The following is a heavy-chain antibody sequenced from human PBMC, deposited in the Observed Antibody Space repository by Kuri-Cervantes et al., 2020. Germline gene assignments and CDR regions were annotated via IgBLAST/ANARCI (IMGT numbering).Heavy chain of an antibody. CDR1: GGSISSGSYY. V-gene: IGHV4-61*02. Sequence: SETLSLTCTVSGGSISSGSYYWSWIRQPAGKGLEWIGRIYTSGSTNYNPSLKSRVTISVDTSKNQFSLKLSSVTAADTAVYYCARHDVHTAMVPNWFDPWGQGTLVTVSS. CDR3: ARHDVHTAMVPNWFDP. J-gene: IGHJ5*02. CDR2: IYTSGST. D-gene: IGHD5-18*01.